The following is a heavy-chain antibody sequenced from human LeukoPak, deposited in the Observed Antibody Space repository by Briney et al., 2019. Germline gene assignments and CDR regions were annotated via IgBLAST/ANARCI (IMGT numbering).Heavy chain of an antibody. CDR3: AKGVAYFDY. J-gene: IGHJ4*02. CDR1: GFTFSSYE. CDR2: IRYDGNNK. V-gene: IGHV3-30*02. Sequence: GGSLRLSCAASGFTFSSYEMNWVRQAPGKGLEWVAFIRYDGNNKYYADSVKGRFTMSRDNSKNTLYLQMNSLRAEDTAVYYCAKGVAYFDYWGQGTLVTVSS.